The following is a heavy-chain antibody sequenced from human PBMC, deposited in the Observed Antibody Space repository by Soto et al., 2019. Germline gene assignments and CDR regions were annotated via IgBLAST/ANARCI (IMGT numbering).Heavy chain of an antibody. CDR3: ARQGAGYSGYDLHYMDV. CDR2: IYYSGST. V-gene: IGHV4-59*08. D-gene: IGHD5-12*01. J-gene: IGHJ6*03. CDR1: GGSISSYY. Sequence: SETLSLTCTVSGGSISSYYWSWIRQPPGKGLEWIGYIYYSGSTNYNPSLKSRVTISVDTSKNQFSLKLSSVTAADTAVYYCARQGAGYSGYDLHYMDVWGKGTTVTVSS.